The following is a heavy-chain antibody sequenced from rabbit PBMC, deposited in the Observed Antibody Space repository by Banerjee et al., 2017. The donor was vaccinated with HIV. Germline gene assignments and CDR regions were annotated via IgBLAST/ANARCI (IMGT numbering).Heavy chain of an antibody. J-gene: IGHJ4*01. CDR1: GIDFSNSYY. CDR3: ARDLAGVIGWNFGL. D-gene: IGHD4-1*01. V-gene: IGHV1S45*01. CDR2: IFGGSSGST. Sequence: QEQLEESGGDLVKPGASLTLTCTASGIDFSNSYYICWVRQAPGKGLEWIACIFGGSSGSTYYATWARDRFSISKTSSTTVTLQMTSLTVADTATYFCARDLAGVIGWNFGLWGPGTLVTVS.